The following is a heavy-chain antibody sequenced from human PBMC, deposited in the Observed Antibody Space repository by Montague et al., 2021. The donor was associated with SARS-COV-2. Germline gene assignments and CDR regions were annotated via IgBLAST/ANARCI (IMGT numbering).Heavy chain of an antibody. CDR1: GGSFGGYY. V-gene: IGHV4-34*01. D-gene: IGHD3-10*01. J-gene: IGHJ3*02. CDR3: AIPMVRGFSRAFDI. Sequence: SETLSLTCAVYGGSFGGYYWSWIRQPPGKGLEWIGEINHSGSTXXXPSXXXRVTISVDTSKNQFSLKLSSVTAADTAVYYCAIPMVRGFSRAFDIWGQGTMVTVSS. CDR2: INHSGST.